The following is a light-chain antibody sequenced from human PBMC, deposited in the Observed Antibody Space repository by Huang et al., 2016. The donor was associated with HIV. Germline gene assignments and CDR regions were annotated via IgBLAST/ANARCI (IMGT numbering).Light chain of an antibody. Sequence: EIVLTQSPATLSLSPGERATLSCRASLTVSSYLAWYQQKPGQAPRLLLNDASNRATGIPARFSGSGSGTDFTLTISSLEPEDFAVYYCQLRSTWPGDTFGGGTKVEIK. V-gene: IGKV3-11*01. CDR1: LTVSSY. CDR2: DAS. J-gene: IGKJ4*01. CDR3: QLRSTWPGDT.